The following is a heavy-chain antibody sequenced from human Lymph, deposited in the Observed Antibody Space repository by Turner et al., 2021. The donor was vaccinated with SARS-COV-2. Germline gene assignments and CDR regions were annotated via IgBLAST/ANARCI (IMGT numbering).Heavy chain of an antibody. CDR1: GGSMNNNY. Sequence: QVQLQESGPRLVKPLETLSLTCTVSGGSMNNNYWSWIRQPPGKQLEWIGFIFYRGSTNYNPSLKSRVTISVDTSENQFSLKLTSVTAADTAIYYCARQTVNNWVDPWGQGTLVTVSS. D-gene: IGHD2-21*02. J-gene: IGHJ5*02. CDR2: IFYRGST. V-gene: IGHV4-59*01. CDR3: ARQTVNNWVDP.